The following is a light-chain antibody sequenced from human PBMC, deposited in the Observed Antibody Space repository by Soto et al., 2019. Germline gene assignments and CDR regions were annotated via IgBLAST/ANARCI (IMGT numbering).Light chain of an antibody. Sequence: DIQMTQSPSSLSESVGDRVTITCRASQAISVYLAWYQQKPGKVPKLLIYIASTLQSGVPSRFSGSGSGTDFTLTISSLQPEDVATYYCQKFNTAPLTFGQGTRLEIK. CDR3: QKFNTAPLT. CDR1: QAISVY. CDR2: IAS. J-gene: IGKJ5*01. V-gene: IGKV1-27*01.